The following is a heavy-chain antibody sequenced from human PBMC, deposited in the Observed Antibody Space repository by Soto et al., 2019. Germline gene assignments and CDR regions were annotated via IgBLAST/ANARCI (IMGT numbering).Heavy chain of an antibody. CDR2: INHSGST. CDR3: ARCRSSSSDY. J-gene: IGHJ4*02. CDR1: GGSFSGYY. D-gene: IGHD6-13*01. Sequence: QVQLQQWGAGLLKPSETLSLTCAVYGGSFSGYYWCWIRQPPGKGLEWIGEINHSGSTNYNPSHKRRVTISVNTTNNQSSLKLSSVTAADTAVYYCARCRSSSSDYWGQGTLVTVSS. V-gene: IGHV4-34*01.